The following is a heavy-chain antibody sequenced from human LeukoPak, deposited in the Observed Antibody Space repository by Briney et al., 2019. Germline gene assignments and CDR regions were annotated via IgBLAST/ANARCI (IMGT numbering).Heavy chain of an antibody. D-gene: IGHD3-10*01. J-gene: IGHJ4*02. CDR3: AKANLADVLLWFGGFDY. V-gene: IGHV3-48*01. CDR1: GFIFSNYH. Sequence: GGSLRLSCAASGFIFSNYHMNWVRQAPGKGLECISYITNSGTSISYADSVKGRFTISRDNCKNTLYLQMNSLRAEDTAVYYCAKANLADVLLWFGGFDYWGQGTLVTVSS. CDR2: ITNSGTSI.